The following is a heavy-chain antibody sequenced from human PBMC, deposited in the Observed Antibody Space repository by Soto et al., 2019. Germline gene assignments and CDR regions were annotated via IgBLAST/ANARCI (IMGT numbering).Heavy chain of an antibody. CDR2: IYYSGST. Sequence: QVQLQESGPGLVKPSQTLSLTCTVSGGSISSGGYYWSWIRQHPGKGLEWIGYIYYSGSTYHNPALKSRVTISVDTSKNQFSLKLSSVTAADTAVYYCASRYDILTGRNAFDIWGQGTMVTVSS. CDR3: ASRYDILTGRNAFDI. CDR1: GGSISSGGYY. D-gene: IGHD3-9*01. J-gene: IGHJ3*02. V-gene: IGHV4-31*03.